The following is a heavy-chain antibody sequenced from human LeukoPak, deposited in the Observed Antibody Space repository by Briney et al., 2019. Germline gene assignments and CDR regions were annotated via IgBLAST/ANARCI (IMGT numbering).Heavy chain of an antibody. Sequence: AALVKVSCKASGYTFTSYAMNWVRQAPGQGLEWMGWINTNTGNPTYAQGFTGRFVFSLDTSVSTAYLQISSLKAEDTAVYYCARDRTTFLSGQYYYYMDVWGKGTTVTVSS. J-gene: IGHJ6*03. D-gene: IGHD1-7*01. CDR1: GYTFTSYA. CDR3: ARDRTTFLSGQYYYYMDV. CDR2: INTNTGNP. V-gene: IGHV7-4-1*02.